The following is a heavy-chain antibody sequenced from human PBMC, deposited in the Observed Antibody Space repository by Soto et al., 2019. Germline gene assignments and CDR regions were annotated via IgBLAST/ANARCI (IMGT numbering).Heavy chain of an antibody. J-gene: IGHJ6*02. CDR3: ARSSRPDSSSWYSYYYYYDMDV. Sequence: ASVKVSCTASGDTFSTYTITWVRQAPGQGLEWMGWISAYNGNTNYAQKLQGRVTMTTDTSTSTAYMELRSLRSDDTAVYYCARSSRPDSSSWYSYYYYYDMDVWGQGTTVTVS. CDR2: ISAYNGNT. V-gene: IGHV1-18*01. CDR1: GDTFSTYT. D-gene: IGHD6-13*01.